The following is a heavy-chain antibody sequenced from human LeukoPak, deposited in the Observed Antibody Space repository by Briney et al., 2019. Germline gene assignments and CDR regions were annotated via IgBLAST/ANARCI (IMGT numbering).Heavy chain of an antibody. CDR1: GGSISSYY. V-gene: IGHV4-59*01. J-gene: IGHJ4*02. Sequence: SETLSLTCTVSGGSISSYYWSWIRQPPGKGLEWIGYIYYSGSTNYNPSLKSRVTISVDTSKNQISLKLSPVTAADTAVYYCAREQSYYFDYWGQGTLVTVSS. CDR2: IYYSGST. CDR3: AREQSYYFDY.